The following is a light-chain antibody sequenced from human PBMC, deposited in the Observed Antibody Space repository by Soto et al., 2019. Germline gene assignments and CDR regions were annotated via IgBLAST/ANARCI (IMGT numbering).Light chain of an antibody. J-gene: IGKJ5*01. CDR1: QSVSSD. CDR2: GAS. V-gene: IGKV3-15*01. Sequence: EIVMTQSPATLSVSPGERATLSCRASQSVSSDLAWYQQKPGQAPRLLIYGASTRATGIPARFSGSGSGTEFTLTISSLQSEDFAVYYCQKYNNWPLTFG. CDR3: QKYNNWPLT.